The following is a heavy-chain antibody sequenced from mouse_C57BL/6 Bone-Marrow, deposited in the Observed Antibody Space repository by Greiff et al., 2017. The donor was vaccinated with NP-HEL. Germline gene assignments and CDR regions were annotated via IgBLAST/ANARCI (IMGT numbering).Heavy chain of an antibody. CDR1: GYTFTGYW. D-gene: IGHD1-1*01. J-gene: IGHJ3*01. CDR3: ASPIDYVSSYPFAY. V-gene: IGHV1-9*01. Sequence: VQLQQSGAELMKPGASVKLSCKATGYTFTGYWIEWVKQRPGHGLEWIGEILPGSGSTNYNEKFKGKATLTADTSSNTAYMQLSSLTTEDSAIYYCASPIDYVSSYPFAYWGQGTLVTVSA. CDR2: ILPGSGST.